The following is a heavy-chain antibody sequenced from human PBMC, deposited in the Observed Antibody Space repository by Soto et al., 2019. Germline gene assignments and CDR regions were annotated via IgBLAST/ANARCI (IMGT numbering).Heavy chain of an antibody. CDR3: ARQASYWHGGGGWLDP. D-gene: IGHD2-8*02. J-gene: IGHJ5*02. CDR2: IGTQHDT. V-gene: IGHV3-13*01. Sequence: EVQLVESGGGLVQPGGSLRLSCAASGFTFSAYDMHWVRQPTGKGLEWVSAIGTQHDTYYPDSVKGRFTISRENAKSSLYLQMNSLRTGEPAVYYCARQASYWHGGGGWLDPWGQGTLVTVSS. CDR1: GFTFSAYD.